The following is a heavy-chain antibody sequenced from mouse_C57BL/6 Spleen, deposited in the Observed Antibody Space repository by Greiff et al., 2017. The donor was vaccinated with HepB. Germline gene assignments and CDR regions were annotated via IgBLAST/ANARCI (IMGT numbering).Heavy chain of an antibody. Sequence: EVQLQQSGPGLVKPSQSLSLTCSVTGYSITSGYYWNWIRQFPGNKLEWMGYISYDGSNNYNPSLKNRISITRDTSKNQFYLKLNSVTTEDTATYYCARDQAYYGSSYVEFAYWGQGTLVTVSA. V-gene: IGHV3-6*01. CDR3: ARDQAYYGSSYVEFAY. J-gene: IGHJ3*01. CDR1: GYSITSGYY. CDR2: ISYDGSN. D-gene: IGHD1-1*01.